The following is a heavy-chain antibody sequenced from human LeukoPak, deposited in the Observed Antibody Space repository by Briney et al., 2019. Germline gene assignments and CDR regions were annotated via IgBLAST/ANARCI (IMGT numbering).Heavy chain of an antibody. Sequence: ASETLSLTCTVSGGSISSSSYYWGWIRQPPGKGLEWIGSFYYSGSTYYKPSLKSRVTISVDTSKNQFSLKLSSVTAADTAVYYCARTAENSSGYHVYYFDYWGQGTLVTVSS. J-gene: IGHJ4*02. CDR2: FYYSGST. CDR1: GGSISSSSYY. CDR3: ARTAENSSGYHVYYFDY. V-gene: IGHV4-39*01. D-gene: IGHD3-22*01.